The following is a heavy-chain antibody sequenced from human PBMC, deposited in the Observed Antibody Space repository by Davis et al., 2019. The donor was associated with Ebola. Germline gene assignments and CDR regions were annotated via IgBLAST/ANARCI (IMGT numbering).Heavy chain of an antibody. CDR3: VRFGRGAY. D-gene: IGHD3-16*01. V-gene: IGHV4-59*01. J-gene: IGHJ4*02. Sequence: PSETLSLTCTVSGDSISSSYWSWIRQPPGKGLEWVGIIYHGGRTHYNPSLRSRVTISADTSKNQFSLNLRSVTAADTAVYYCVRFGRGAYWGQGTLVTVSS. CDR2: IYHGGRT. CDR1: GDSISSSY.